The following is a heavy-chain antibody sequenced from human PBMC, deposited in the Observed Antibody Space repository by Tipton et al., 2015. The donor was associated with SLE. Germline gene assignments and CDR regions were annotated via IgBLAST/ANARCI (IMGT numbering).Heavy chain of an antibody. D-gene: IGHD5-12*01. V-gene: IGHV4-59*12. J-gene: IGHJ4*02. Sequence: TLSLTCTVSGGSISRYYWNWIRQPPGKGLEWIGYISYSGSTNYNPSVKSRVTISVDRSKNQFSLKLSSVTAADTAVYYCASRLGYPTYYFDYWGQGTLVTVSS. CDR2: ISYSGST. CDR3: ASRLGYPTYYFDY. CDR1: GGSISRYY.